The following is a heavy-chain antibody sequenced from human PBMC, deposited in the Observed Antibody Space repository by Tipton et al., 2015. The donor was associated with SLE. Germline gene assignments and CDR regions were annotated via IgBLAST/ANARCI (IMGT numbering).Heavy chain of an antibody. CDR1: GFTFDDYG. CDR2: INWNGGST. V-gene: IGHV3-20*04. D-gene: IGHD2-2*01. CDR3: ARGYCSSTSCYGYFDY. Sequence: QLVQSGGGVVRPGGSLRLSCAASGFTFDDYGMSWVRQAPGKGLEWVSGINWNGGSTGYADSVKGRFTISRDNAKNSLYLQMNSLRAEDTALYYCARGYCSSTSCYGYFDYWGQGTLVTVSS. J-gene: IGHJ4*02.